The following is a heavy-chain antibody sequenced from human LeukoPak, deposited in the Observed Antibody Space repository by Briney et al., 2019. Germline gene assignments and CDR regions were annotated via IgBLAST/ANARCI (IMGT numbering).Heavy chain of an antibody. Sequence: PSETLSLTCTVSGGSISSYYWSWLRQPPGKGLEWIGYIYYSGSTNYNPSLKSRVTISVDTSKNQFSLKLSSVTAADTAVYYCARVGTGTTLDYWGQGTLVTVSS. CDR2: IYYSGST. CDR1: GGSISSYY. V-gene: IGHV4-59*01. D-gene: IGHD1-1*01. CDR3: ARVGTGTTLDY. J-gene: IGHJ4*02.